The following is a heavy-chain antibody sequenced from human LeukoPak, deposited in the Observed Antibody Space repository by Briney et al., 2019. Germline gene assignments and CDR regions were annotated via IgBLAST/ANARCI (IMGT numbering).Heavy chain of an antibody. CDR2: IYYCGSL. Sequence: SETLSLTCTVSGRSISIYYWSSIRPTPGKGQEWSEYIYYCGSLKYNPPLKSRVAISVDTSKNHFSLKLSSVTAADTAVYYCARDLGGYDYDYWGQGTLVSVSS. D-gene: IGHD5-12*01. CDR1: GRSISIYY. J-gene: IGHJ4*02. CDR3: ARDLGGYDYDY. V-gene: IGHV4-59*01.